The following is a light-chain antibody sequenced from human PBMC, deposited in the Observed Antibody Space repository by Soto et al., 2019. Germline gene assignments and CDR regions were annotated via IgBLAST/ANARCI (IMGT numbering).Light chain of an antibody. CDR2: SNN. V-gene: IGLV1-44*01. CDR1: SSNIGSNT. CDR3: AAWDDSLNVYV. Sequence: QSVLTQPPSASGTPGQRVTISCSGSSSNIGSNTVNWYQQLPGTAPKLLIYSNNQRPSGVPDRCSGSTSGTSASLAISGLQSDDEADYYCAAWDDSLNVYVFGTGTKVTVL. J-gene: IGLJ1*01.